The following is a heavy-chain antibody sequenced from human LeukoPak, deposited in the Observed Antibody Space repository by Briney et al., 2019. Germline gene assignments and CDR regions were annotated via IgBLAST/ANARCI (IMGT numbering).Heavy chain of an antibody. V-gene: IGHV3-30*03. J-gene: IGHJ4*02. CDR1: GFTFSSYG. D-gene: IGHD6-19*01. CDR3: AMGPYSSGWYYFDY. Sequence: PGGSLRLSCAASGFTFSSYGMHWVRQAPGKGLEWVAVISYDGSNKYYADSVKGRFTISRDNSKNTLYLQMNSPRAEDTAVYYCAMGPYSSGWYYFDYWGQGTLVTVSS. CDR2: ISYDGSNK.